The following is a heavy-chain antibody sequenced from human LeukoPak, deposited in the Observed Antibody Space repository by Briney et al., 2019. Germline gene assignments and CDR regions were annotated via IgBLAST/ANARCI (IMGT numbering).Heavy chain of an antibody. CDR2: ISASGGSR. CDR3: ALLAVASDFDY. J-gene: IGHJ4*02. CDR1: GFTFNYYV. V-gene: IGHV3-23*01. D-gene: IGHD6-19*01. Sequence: PGGSLRLSCAASGFTFNYYVMSWVRQAPGKGLEWVSGISASGGSRYYADSVKGRFTISRDKSKNTLYLQMNSLRAEDTAVYYCALLAVASDFDYWGQGALVTVPS.